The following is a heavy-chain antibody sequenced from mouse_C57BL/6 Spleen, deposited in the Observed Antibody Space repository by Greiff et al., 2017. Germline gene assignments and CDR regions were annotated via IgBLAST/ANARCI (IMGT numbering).Heavy chain of an antibody. J-gene: IGHJ2*01. CDR1: GYTFTDYE. V-gene: IGHV1-15*01. D-gene: IGHD1-1*01. CDR3: TSLITAVVASFDY. Sequence: VQLQQSGAELVRPGASVTLSCKASGYTFTDYEMHWVKQTPVHGLEWIGAIDPETGGTAYNQKFKGKAILTADKSSSTAYMELRSLTSEDSAVYYCTSLITAVVASFDYWGQGTTLTVSS. CDR2: IDPETGGT.